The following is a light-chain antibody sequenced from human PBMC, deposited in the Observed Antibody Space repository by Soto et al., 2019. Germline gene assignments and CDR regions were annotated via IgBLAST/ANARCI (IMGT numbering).Light chain of an antibody. CDR2: KVS. CDR1: QSVNNW. V-gene: IGKV1-5*03. J-gene: IGKJ1*01. CDR3: QQYNDYSWT. Sequence: DIQMTQSPSTLSASVGDRVTITCRASQSVNNWLAWFQQKPGKAPNLLIYKVSNLESGVPSRFSGSGSGTEFTLTISSLQPDDFATYYCQQYNDYSWTFGQGPKVEIK.